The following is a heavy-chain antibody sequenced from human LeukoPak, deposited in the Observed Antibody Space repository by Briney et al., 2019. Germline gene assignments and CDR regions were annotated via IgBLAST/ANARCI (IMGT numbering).Heavy chain of an antibody. CDR1: GGSISSSDYY. Sequence: SETLSLTCTVSGGSISSSDYYWGWIRQPPGKGLEWIASIYYSGTTHYNPSLKSRVTISVDTSKNQFSLKLSSVTAADTAVYYCARRGYGDYDYVWGSYVYWGQGTLVTVSS. CDR3: ARRGYGDYDYVWGSYVY. V-gene: IGHV4-39*01. J-gene: IGHJ4*02. CDR2: IYYSGTT. D-gene: IGHD3-16*01.